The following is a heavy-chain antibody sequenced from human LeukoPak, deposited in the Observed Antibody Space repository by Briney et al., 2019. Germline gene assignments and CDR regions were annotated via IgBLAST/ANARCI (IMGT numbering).Heavy chain of an antibody. Sequence: SGGSTYYADSVKGRFTISRDNSKNTLYLQMNSLRAEDTAVYYCARARFGAVAGTTYWYFDLWGRGTLVTVSS. CDR2: SGGST. D-gene: IGHD6-19*01. CDR3: ARARFGAVAGTTYWYFDL. V-gene: IGHV3-53*01. J-gene: IGHJ2*01.